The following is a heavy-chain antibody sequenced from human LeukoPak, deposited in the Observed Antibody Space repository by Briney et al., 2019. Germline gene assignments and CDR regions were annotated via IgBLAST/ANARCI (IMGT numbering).Heavy chain of an antibody. D-gene: IGHD3-3*01. CDR1: GYIFTGYY. CDR2: INPNSGGT. V-gene: IGHV1-2*06. Sequence: ASVKVSCKASGYIFTGYYMHWVRQAPGQGLEWMGRINPNSGGTNYAQKFQGRVTMTRDTSISTAYMELSRLRSDDTAVYYCARDRNDFWSGYYNWFDPWGQGTLVTVSS. J-gene: IGHJ5*02. CDR3: ARDRNDFWSGYYNWFDP.